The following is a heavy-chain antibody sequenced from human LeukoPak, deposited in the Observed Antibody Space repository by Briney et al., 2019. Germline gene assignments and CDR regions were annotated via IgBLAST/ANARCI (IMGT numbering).Heavy chain of an antibody. CDR3: ARSHPVYSSSHSDY. CDR2: IIPIFGTA. J-gene: IGHJ4*02. Sequence: PVKVSCKASGGTFSSYAISWVRQAPGQGLEWMGGIIPIFGTANYAQKFQGRVTITADESTSTAYMELSSLRSEDTAVYYCARSHPVYSSSHSDYWGQGTLVTVSS. D-gene: IGHD6-13*01. CDR1: GGTFSSYA. V-gene: IGHV1-69*13.